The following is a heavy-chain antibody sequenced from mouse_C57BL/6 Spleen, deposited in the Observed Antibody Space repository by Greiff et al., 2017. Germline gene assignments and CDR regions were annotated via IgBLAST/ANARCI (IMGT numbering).Heavy chain of an antibody. V-gene: IGHV1-64*01. CDR1: GFTFTSYC. CDR3: ARGGTVVLDY. J-gene: IGHJ2*01. D-gene: IGHD1-1*01. Sequence: VQLQQPGAELVKPGASVKLSCTASGFTFTSYCMHWVKQRPGQGLEWIGMIHPNGGSTNYNAKFKSKATLTVDKSSSTAYMQLSSLTSEDSAVYYCARGGTVVLDYWGQGTTLTVSS. CDR2: IHPNGGST.